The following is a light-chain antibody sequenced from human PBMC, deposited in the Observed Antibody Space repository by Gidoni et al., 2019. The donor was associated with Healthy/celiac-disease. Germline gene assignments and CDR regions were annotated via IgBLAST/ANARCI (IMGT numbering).Light chain of an antibody. CDR1: QGISSY. Sequence: IQLTQSPSSLSASVGDRVTITCRASQGISSYLAWYQQKPGTAPKLLIYAASTLQSGVPSRFSGSGSGTDFTLTISSLQPEDFATYYCQQLNSYPWTFGQGTKVEIK. CDR3: QQLNSYPWT. J-gene: IGKJ1*01. CDR2: AAS. V-gene: IGKV1-9*01.